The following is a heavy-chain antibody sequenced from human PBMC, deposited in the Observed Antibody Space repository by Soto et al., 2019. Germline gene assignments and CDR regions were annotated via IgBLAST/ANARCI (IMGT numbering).Heavy chain of an antibody. J-gene: IGHJ3*02. CDR3: ARVERGTATTVVDAFDI. V-gene: IGHV4-34*01. D-gene: IGHD1-1*01. CDR2: MSHSGGT. CDR1: GGFVSSGSYY. Sequence: QVQLQQWGAGLLKPSETLSLTCAVYGGFVSSGSYYWSWIRQPPGKGLEWIGEMSHSGGTHFNPSLKSRVTRSVDTSKSEFSLKRSSVTAADTALYYCARVERGTATTVVDAFDIWGPGTMVTVSS.